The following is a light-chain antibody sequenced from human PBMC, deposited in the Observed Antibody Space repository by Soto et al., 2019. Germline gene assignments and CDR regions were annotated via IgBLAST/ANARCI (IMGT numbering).Light chain of an antibody. J-gene: IGLJ1*01. CDR2: KVD. CDR3: SSYSTSSTPYV. CDR1: SSDLGGLNY. Sequence: QSVLTQPASVSGSPGQSITIPCSGRSSDLGGLNYVSWYQQHPGKVPKLIIYKVDNRPSGISDRFSASKSGNTASLTISGLQAEDEAHYYCSSYSTSSTPYVFGTGTKVTVL. V-gene: IGLV2-14*01.